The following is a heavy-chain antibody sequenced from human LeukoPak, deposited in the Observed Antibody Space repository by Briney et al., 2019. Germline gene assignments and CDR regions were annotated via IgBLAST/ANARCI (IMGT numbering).Heavy chain of an antibody. V-gene: IGHV3-11*04. D-gene: IGHD3-16*01. Sequence: GGSLRLSCAASGFTFSDYYMSWIRQAPGKGLEWVSYISNSGDTMSYADSVKGRFTISRDNAKNSLNLQMNSLRAEDAAIYYCARVRGSYATDYWGQGALVTVSS. J-gene: IGHJ4*02. CDR2: ISNSGDTM. CDR1: GFTFSDYY. CDR3: ARVRGSYATDY.